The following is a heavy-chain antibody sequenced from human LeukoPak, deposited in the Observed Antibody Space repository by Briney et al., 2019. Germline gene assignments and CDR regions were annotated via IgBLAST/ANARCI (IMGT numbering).Heavy chain of an antibody. CDR3: AREFCDTNNCYKAALAY. Sequence: GGSLRLSCAASGFSFSTYTMHWVRQAPGKGLEYVSAITSNGDSKYYASSVKGRFTISRDNYRNTLYLQMGSLTTEDVALYYCAREFCDTNNCYKAALAYWGQGTLVSVSS. CDR2: ITSNGDSK. V-gene: IGHV3-64*01. J-gene: IGHJ4*02. CDR1: GFSFSTYT. D-gene: IGHD2-2*02.